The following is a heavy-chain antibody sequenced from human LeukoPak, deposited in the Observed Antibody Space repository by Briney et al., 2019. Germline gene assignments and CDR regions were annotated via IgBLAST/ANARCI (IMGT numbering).Heavy chain of an antibody. D-gene: IGHD2-15*01. Sequence: PGGSLRLSCAASGFTFSSYAMSWVRQAPGKGLEWVSAISGSGGSTYYADSVKGRFTISRDNSKNTLYLQMNSLRAEDTAVYYCAKVPREYCSGGSCYPEVYYFDYWGQGTLVTVSS. J-gene: IGHJ4*02. CDR2: ISGSGGST. V-gene: IGHV3-23*01. CDR1: GFTFSSYA. CDR3: AKVPREYCSGGSCYPEVYYFDY.